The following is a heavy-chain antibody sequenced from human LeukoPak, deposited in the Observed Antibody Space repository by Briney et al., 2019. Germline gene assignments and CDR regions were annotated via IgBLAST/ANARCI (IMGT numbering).Heavy chain of an antibody. D-gene: IGHD1-26*01. CDR2: ISAYNGNT. CDR3: ARAEWELTNFDY. V-gene: IGHV1-18*01. CDR1: CYTFTSYG. J-gene: IGHJ4*02. Sequence: ASVKGSCKASCYTFTSYGISWVRQAPGQGLEWMGWISAYNGNTNYAQKLQGRVTMTTDTSTSTAYMELRSLRSDDTAVYYCARAEWELTNFDYWGQGTLVTVSS.